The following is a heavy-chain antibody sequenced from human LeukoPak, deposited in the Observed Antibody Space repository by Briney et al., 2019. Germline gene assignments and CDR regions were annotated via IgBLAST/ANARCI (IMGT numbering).Heavy chain of an antibody. CDR1: GFTFSSYW. Sequence: GGSLRLSCAASGFTFSSYWMNWVRQAPGKGLEWVSVIYSGGSTYYADSVKGRFTISRDNSKNTLYLQMNSLRAEDTAVYYCARDVSGYDYVGFDYWGQGTLVTVSS. D-gene: IGHD5-12*01. CDR2: IYSGGST. J-gene: IGHJ4*02. CDR3: ARDVSGYDYVGFDY. V-gene: IGHV3-66*01.